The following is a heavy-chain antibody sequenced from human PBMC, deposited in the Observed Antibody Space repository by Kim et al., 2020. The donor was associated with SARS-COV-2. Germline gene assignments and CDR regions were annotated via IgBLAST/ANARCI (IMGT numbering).Heavy chain of an antibody. Sequence: NYNPSLTSRVTISVDTSKTQFSLKLSSVTAADTAVYYCASLYDILTGFDPWGQGTLVTVSS. CDR3: ASLYDILTGFDP. D-gene: IGHD3-9*01. J-gene: IGHJ5*02. V-gene: IGHV4-4*09.